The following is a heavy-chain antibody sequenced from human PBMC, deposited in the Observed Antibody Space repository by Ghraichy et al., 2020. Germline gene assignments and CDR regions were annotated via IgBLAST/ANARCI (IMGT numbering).Heavy chain of an antibody. CDR2: ISGIGNSR. CDR3: AKDRLWGIVSD. J-gene: IGHJ4*02. D-gene: IGHD7-27*01. V-gene: IGHV3-23*01. Sequence: GGSLRLSCAASGFTFASYAMSWVRQAPGKGLEWVSAISGIGNSRFSADSVKGRFTISRDNSKNTLFLQMNSLRAEDTAVYYCAKDRLWGIVSDWGQGILVTVSS. CDR1: GFTFASYA.